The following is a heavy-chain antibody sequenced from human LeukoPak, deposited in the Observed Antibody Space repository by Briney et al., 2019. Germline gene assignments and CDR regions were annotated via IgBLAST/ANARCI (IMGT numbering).Heavy chain of an antibody. Sequence: SETLSLTCTVSGGSLSSGSYYWSWIRQTAGKGLEWIGRIYSSGSTNYNPSLKSRVTISVDTSKNQFSLKLSSVTAADTAVYYCARITYYDFWSGYYTFDYWGQGTLVTVSS. CDR2: IYSSGST. CDR3: ARITYYDFWSGYYTFDY. CDR1: GGSLSSGSYY. D-gene: IGHD3-3*01. J-gene: IGHJ4*02. V-gene: IGHV4-61*02.